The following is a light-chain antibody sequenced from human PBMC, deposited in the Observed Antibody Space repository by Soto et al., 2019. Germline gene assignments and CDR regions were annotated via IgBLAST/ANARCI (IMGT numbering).Light chain of an antibody. CDR1: QSLLHSNGYNY. V-gene: IGKV2-28*01. J-gene: IGKJ1*01. CDR3: MQALQTPWT. CDR2: LGS. Sequence: DIVMTQSPLSLPVTPGEPASISCRSSQSLLHSNGYNYLDWYLQKPGQSPQLLIYLGSNRASGAPDRFSGSGSGTDFTLKISRVEAEDVGVYYCMQALQTPWTFGQGTKVDIK.